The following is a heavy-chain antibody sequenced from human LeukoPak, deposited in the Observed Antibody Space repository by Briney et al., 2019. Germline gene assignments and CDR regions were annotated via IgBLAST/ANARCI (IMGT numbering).Heavy chain of an antibody. V-gene: IGHV1-69*06. J-gene: IGHJ4*02. Sequence: ASVKVSCKASGYTFTSYGISWVRQAPGQGLEWMGGIIPIFGTANYAQKFQGRVTITADKSTSTAYMELSSLRSEDTAVYYCASRKAVAGKTTLDYWGQGTLVTVSS. CDR3: ASRKAVAGKTTLDY. D-gene: IGHD6-19*01. CDR1: GYTFTSYG. CDR2: IIPIFGTA.